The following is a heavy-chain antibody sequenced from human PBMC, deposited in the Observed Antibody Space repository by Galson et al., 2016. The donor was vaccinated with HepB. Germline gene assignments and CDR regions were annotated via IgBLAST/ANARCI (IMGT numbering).Heavy chain of an antibody. CDR3: VRDHSVVPTTAYNGFDP. CDR1: GFAFSSHW. J-gene: IGHJ5*02. V-gene: IGHV3-74*01. D-gene: IGHD4-23*01. CDR2: INSDGTIS. Sequence: SLRLSCAASGFAFSSHWMHWVRQDLGKGLVWVSRINSDGTISNYADSVKGRFTISRDNAKNNLYLQMNSLRAEDTAVYFCVRDHSVVPTTAYNGFDPWGRGTLATVSS.